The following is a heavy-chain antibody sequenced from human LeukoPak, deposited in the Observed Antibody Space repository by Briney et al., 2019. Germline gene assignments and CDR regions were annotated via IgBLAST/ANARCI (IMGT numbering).Heavy chain of an antibody. CDR2: IYYSGST. CDR1: GGSISSGDYY. J-gene: IGHJ6*02. CDR3: AREVGDYYGSGSPDYYYGMDV. V-gene: IGHV4-30-4*01. Sequence: SQTLSLTCTVSGGSISSGDYYWSWIRQPPGKGLEWIGYIYYSGSTYYNPSLKSRVTISVDTSKNQFSLKRSSVTAADTAVYYCAREVGDYYGSGSPDYYYGMDVWGQGTTVTVSS. D-gene: IGHD3-10*01.